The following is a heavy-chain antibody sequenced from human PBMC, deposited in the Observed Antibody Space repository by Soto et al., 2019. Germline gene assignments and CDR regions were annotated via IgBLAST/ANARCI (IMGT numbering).Heavy chain of an antibody. CDR3: ARDDLGIAVAGTTDAFDI. CDR2: IYYSGST. J-gene: IGHJ3*02. Sequence: SETLSLTCTVSGGSVSSGSYYWSWIRQPPGKGLEWIGYIYYSGSTNYNPSLKSRVTISVDTSKNQFSLKLSSVTAADTAVYYCARDDLGIAVAGTTDAFDIWGQGTMVTVS. CDR1: GGSVSSGSYY. V-gene: IGHV4-61*01. D-gene: IGHD6-19*01.